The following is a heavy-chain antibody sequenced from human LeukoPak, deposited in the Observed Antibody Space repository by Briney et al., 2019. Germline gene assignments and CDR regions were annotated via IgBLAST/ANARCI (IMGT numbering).Heavy chain of an antibody. D-gene: IGHD2/OR15-2a*01. J-gene: IGHJ4*02. CDR3: ARVYGDIDY. Sequence: GASVKVSCKASGYTFTSYDINWVRQATGQGLEWMGWMNTNSGNRGYAQKFQGRVTMTRDTTISTAYMELSGLRYEDTAVYYCARVYGDIDYWGQGTLVTVSS. V-gene: IGHV1-8*01. CDR1: GYTFTSYD. CDR2: MNTNSGNR.